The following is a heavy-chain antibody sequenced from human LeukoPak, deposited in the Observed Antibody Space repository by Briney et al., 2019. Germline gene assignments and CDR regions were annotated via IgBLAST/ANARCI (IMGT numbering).Heavy chain of an antibody. CDR3: AKDSRYSGSSPYYYYYGMDV. J-gene: IGHJ6*02. CDR1: GFTFSRYG. D-gene: IGHD1-26*01. V-gene: IGHV3-30*18. Sequence: PGGSLRHSRAASGFTFSRYGMHWVRQAPCKGLEGVAVISYYGSNKYYADSVKGRFTISRDNSKNTLYLQMNSMRAEDTAVYYCAKDSRYSGSSPYYYYYGMDVWGQGTTVTVSS. CDR2: ISYYGSNK.